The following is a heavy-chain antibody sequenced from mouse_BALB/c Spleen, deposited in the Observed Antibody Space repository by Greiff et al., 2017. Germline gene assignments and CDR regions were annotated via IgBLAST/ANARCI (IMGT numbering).Heavy chain of an antibody. Sequence: EVMLVESGGGLVKPGGSLKLSCAASGFTFSSYAMSWVRQTPEKRLEWVATISSGGSYTYYPDSVKGRFTISRDNAKNTLYLQMSSLRSEDTAMYYCARRAGGNDAFDYWGQGTTLTVSS. CDR1: GFTFSSYA. CDR2: ISSGGSYT. D-gene: IGHD2-2*01. J-gene: IGHJ2*01. V-gene: IGHV5-9-1*01. CDR3: ARRAGGNDAFDY.